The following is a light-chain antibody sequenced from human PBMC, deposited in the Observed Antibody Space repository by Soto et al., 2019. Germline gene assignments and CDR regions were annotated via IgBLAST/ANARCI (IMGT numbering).Light chain of an antibody. CDR2: AAS. J-gene: IGKJ1*01. CDR1: QGIRSD. Sequence: AIRMTQSPSSLSASVGDRITITCRASQGIRSDLGWYQQHPGKAPKLLIFAASHLQSGVPSRFSGSGSGTDFTLTISSLQPEDFATYYCLQDYNYPRTFGQGTKVEIK. V-gene: IGKV1-6*01. CDR3: LQDYNYPRT.